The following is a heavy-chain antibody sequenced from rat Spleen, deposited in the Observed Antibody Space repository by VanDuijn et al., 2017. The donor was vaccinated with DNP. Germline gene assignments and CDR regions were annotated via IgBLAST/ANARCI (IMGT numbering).Heavy chain of an antibody. CDR1: GFTFSAYY. J-gene: IGHJ3*01. D-gene: IGHD1-4*01. CDR2: IGSPAYAP. Sequence: EVQLVESGGGLVQPGRSLKVSCAASGFTFSAYYMAWVRQAPAKGLEWVAYIGSPAYAPYYGDSVKGRFTISRDNVKSTLYLQMNSLRSEDMATYYCTRPPGFAYWGQGTLVTVSS. CDR3: TRPPGFAY. V-gene: IGHV5-22*01.